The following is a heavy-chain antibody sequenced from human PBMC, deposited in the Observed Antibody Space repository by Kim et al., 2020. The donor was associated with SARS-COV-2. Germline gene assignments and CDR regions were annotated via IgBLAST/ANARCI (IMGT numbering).Heavy chain of an antibody. V-gene: IGHV4-34*01. J-gene: IGHJ3*02. CDR2: INHSGST. CDR1: GGSFSGYY. CDR3: ARGGGRWLQSPGPRPFDI. D-gene: IGHD3-16*01. Sequence: SQTLSLTCAVYGGSFSGYYWSWIRQPPGKGLEWIGEINHSGSTNYNLSLKSRVTISVDTSKNQFSLKLSSVTAADTAVYYCARGGGRWLQSPGPRPFDIWGQGTMVTVSS.